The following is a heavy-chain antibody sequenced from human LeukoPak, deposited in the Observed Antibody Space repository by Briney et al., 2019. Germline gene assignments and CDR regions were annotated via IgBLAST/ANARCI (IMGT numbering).Heavy chain of an antibody. J-gene: IGHJ3*02. Sequence: SETLSLTCTVSGGSISSSSYHWGWIRQPPGKGLEWIGSIYSGSTYYNPSLKSRVTISVDTSKNQFSLKLSSVTAADTAVYFCARGPYSYDSSGAFDIWGQGTMVTVSS. V-gene: IGHV4-39*07. CDR3: ARGPYSYDSSGAFDI. CDR1: GGSISSSSYH. D-gene: IGHD3-22*01. CDR2: IYSGST.